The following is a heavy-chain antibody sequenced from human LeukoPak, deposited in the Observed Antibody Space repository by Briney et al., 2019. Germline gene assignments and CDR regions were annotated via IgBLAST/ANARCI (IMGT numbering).Heavy chain of an antibody. Sequence: ASVKVSCKASGYTFTSYGISWVRQAPGQGLEWMGWISAYNGNTNYAQKLQGRVTMTTDAPTSTAYMELRSLRSDDTAVYYCASGDYYDSSGYYYNWGQGTLVTVSS. D-gene: IGHD3-22*01. CDR1: GYTFTSYG. J-gene: IGHJ4*02. V-gene: IGHV1-18*01. CDR2: ISAYNGNT. CDR3: ASGDYYDSSGYYYN.